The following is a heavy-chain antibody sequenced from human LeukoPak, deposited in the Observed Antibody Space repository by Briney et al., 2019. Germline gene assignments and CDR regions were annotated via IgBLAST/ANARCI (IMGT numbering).Heavy chain of an antibody. V-gene: IGHV3-33*06. Sequence: GRSLRLSCAASGFTFSSYGMHWVRQAPGKGLEWVAVIWYDGSNKYYADSVKGRFTISRDNSKNTLYLQMNSLRAEDTAVYYCAKDHPSVDSGGFLDYWGQGTLVTVSS. CDR3: AKDHPSVDSGGFLDY. D-gene: IGHD6-19*01. CDR1: GFTFSSYG. CDR2: IWYDGSNK. J-gene: IGHJ4*02.